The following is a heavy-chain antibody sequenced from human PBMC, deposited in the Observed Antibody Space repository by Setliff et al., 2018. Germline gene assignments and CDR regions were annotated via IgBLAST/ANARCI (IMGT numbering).Heavy chain of an antibody. CDR3: ARGGCSSTSCPTYFDY. Sequence: PSETLSLTCTVSGGSISSYYWSWIRQPPGKGLEWIGYIYYSGSTNYNPSLKSRVTISVDTSKNQFSLKLSSVTAADTAVYYCARGGCSSTSCPTYFDYWGQGTLVTVSS. J-gene: IGHJ4*02. V-gene: IGHV4-59*01. CDR1: GGSISSYY. D-gene: IGHD2-2*01. CDR2: IYYSGST.